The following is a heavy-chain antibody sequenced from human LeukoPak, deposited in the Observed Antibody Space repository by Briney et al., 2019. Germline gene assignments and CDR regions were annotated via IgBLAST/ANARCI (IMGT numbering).Heavy chain of an antibody. CDR1: GGSFSGYY. V-gene: IGHV4-34*01. D-gene: IGHD1-1*01. CDR3: ARLGTYYYYYGMDV. Sequence: SETLSLTCAVYGGSFSGYYWSWIRQPPGKGLEWIGEINHSGSTNYNPSLKSRVTISVDTSRNQFSLKLSSVTAADTAVYYCARLGTYYYYYGMDVWGQGTTVTVSS. CDR2: INHSGST. J-gene: IGHJ6*02.